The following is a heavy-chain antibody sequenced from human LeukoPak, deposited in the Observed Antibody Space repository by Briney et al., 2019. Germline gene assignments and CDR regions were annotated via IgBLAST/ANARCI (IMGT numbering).Heavy chain of an antibody. CDR1: GFSLSSNY. J-gene: IGHJ4*02. CDR2: IYSGGSE. D-gene: IGHD3-22*01. Sequence: GGSLRLSCAASGFSLSSNYMSWVRQAPGKGLEWVSVIYSGGSEYYSDSVKGRFTISRDTFKNRLYLQMNSLRAEDTAVYYCARDMAGDYYDSGSFGYFDYWGQGTLATVSS. CDR3: ARDMAGDYYDSGSFGYFDY. V-gene: IGHV3-66*01.